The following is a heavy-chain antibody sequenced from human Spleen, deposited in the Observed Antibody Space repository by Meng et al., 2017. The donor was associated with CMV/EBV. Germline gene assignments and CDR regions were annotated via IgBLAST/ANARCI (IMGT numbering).Heavy chain of an antibody. J-gene: IGHJ4*02. V-gene: IGHV4-34*01. CDR1: GGSFYY. CDR3: AVASTDTGYYFDY. Sequence: TCAVSGGSFYYWSWIRQPPGKGLEWIGQINHGGNTNYNPSLKTRVNMSIDTSRNHFSLKLTSVTAADTAVYYCAVASTDTGYYFDYWGQGTLVTVSS. CDR2: INHGGNT. D-gene: IGHD4-17*01.